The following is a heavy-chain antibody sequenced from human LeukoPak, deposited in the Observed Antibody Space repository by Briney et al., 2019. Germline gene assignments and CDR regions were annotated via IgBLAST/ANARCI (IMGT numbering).Heavy chain of an antibody. J-gene: IGHJ4*02. CDR3: ARSPDLSGVDSSPALDY. CDR2: IIPIFGTA. CDR1: GGTFSSYA. Sequence: GTSVKVSCKASGGTFSSYAISWVRQAPGQGLEWMGGIIPIFGTANYAQKFQGRVTITTDESTSTAYMELSSLRSEDTAVYYCARSPDLSGVDSSPALDYWGQGTLVTVSS. D-gene: IGHD3/OR15-3a*01. V-gene: IGHV1-69*05.